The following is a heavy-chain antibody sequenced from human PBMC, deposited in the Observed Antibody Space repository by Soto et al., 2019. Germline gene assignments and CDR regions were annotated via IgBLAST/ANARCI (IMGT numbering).Heavy chain of an antibody. CDR1: GFRFTIYA. J-gene: IGHJ5*01. D-gene: IGHD1-1*01. CDR3: AKGGTYHVGNFDS. V-gene: IGHV3-23*01. Sequence: GESLTPSCAASGFRFTIYAISWVRQPPGEGLEWVAGTGGTDGATYFADSVKGRFTISRDNSKNMLYLQMNNLRAEVTAVYYCAKGGTYHVGNFDSWGQGTLVTVSS. CDR2: TGGTDGAT.